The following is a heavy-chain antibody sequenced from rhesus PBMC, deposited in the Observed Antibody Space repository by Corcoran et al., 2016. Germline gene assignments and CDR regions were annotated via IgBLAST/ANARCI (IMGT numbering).Heavy chain of an antibody. V-gene: IGHV4-106*01. D-gene: IGHD3-34*01. J-gene: IGHJ4*01. CDR3: ARAGGGDAVISDY. CDR2: IDGRGWST. Sequence: QVQLQESGPGLVKPSETLSLTCAVSGGSISGDYYWSWIRPPPGEGLEWIGNIDGRGWSTTSKPSLKNRVNMSIDTSKNLCALKLSAGTAADTDVYYGARAGGGDAVISDYWGQGVLVTVSS. CDR1: GGSISGDYY.